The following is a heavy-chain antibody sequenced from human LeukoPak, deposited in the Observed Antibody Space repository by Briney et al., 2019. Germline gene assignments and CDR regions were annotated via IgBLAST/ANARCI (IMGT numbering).Heavy chain of an antibody. J-gene: IGHJ6*02. D-gene: IGHD3-3*01. CDR3: ARDGKRVTTQFYYYGIDL. Sequence: GGSLRLSCTAAGFSFDDYGMSWVRQIPGKGLEWVAGITWNGGSTDYAVSVRGRFTISRDNAKKSVYLQMNGLRVEDAALYHCARDGKRVTTQFYYYGIDLWGQGTTVTVSS. V-gene: IGHV3-20*01. CDR2: ITWNGGST. CDR1: GFSFDDYG.